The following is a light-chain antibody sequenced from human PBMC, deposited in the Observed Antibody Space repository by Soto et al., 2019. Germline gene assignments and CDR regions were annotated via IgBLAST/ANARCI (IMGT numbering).Light chain of an antibody. Sequence: EIVLTQSPGTLSLSPGERATLSCRSSQSVSSSYLAWYQQKPGQSPRLLIYGASTRATGIPDRFSGSGSGTDFALTISRLEPEDFAMYYCQQYGSSLQTFGQGTKVDI. V-gene: IGKV3-20*01. J-gene: IGKJ1*01. CDR3: QQYGSSLQT. CDR2: GAS. CDR1: QSVSSSY.